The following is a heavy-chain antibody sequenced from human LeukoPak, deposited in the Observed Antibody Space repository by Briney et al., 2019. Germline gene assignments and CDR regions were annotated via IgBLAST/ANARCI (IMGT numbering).Heavy chain of an antibody. CDR3: ARRHCSSTSCPLVDY. CDR2: ITDTGTTI. J-gene: IGHJ4*02. V-gene: IGHV3-11*04. CDR1: GFTFSDYY. D-gene: IGHD2-2*01. Sequence: GGSLRLSCAASGFTFSDYYMSWIRQAPGKGLEWVSYITDTGTTIYYPDSVKGRFTISRDNAKNSLYLQMNSLRAGDTAVYYCARRHCSSTSCPLVDYWGQGTLVTVSS.